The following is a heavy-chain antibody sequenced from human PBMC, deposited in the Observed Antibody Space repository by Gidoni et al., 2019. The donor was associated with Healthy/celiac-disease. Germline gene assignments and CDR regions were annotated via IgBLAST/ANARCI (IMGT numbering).Heavy chain of an antibody. J-gene: IGHJ3*02. D-gene: IGHD6-13*01. Sequence: QVQLVASGVAVVQPGRSLRLSCAASGFTFSSYAMHWVRQAPGKGLEWVAVISYDGSNKYYADSVKGRFTISRDNSKNTLYLQMNSLRAEDTAVYYCARDTSSSWYVDAFDIWGQGTMVTVSS. CDR3: ARDTSSSWYVDAFDI. CDR2: ISYDGSNK. CDR1: GFTFSSYA. V-gene: IGHV3-30*04.